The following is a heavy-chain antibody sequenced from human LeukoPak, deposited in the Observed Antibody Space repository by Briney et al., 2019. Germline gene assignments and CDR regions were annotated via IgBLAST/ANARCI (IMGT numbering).Heavy chain of an antibody. CDR3: ARGVRIAVAGNIDY. Sequence: GGSLRLSCTVSGFTFSNYWMSWVRQAPGKGLEWVANIEQHGSEKWYVDSVKGRFTISRDNAKNTLYLQMNSLRAEDTAVYYCARGVRIAVAGNIDYWGQGTLVTVSS. J-gene: IGHJ4*02. CDR2: IEQHGSEK. CDR1: GFTFSNYW. D-gene: IGHD6-19*01. V-gene: IGHV3-7*04.